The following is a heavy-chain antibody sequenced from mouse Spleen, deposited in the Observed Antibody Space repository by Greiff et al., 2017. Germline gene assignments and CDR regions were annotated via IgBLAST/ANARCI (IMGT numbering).Heavy chain of an antibody. CDR2: IDPENGDT. CDR3: TTRRYYDGSWYFDY. CDR1: GFNIKDDY. D-gene: IGHD1-1*01. V-gene: IGHV14-4*01. J-gene: IGHJ2*01. Sequence: VQLQQSGAELVRPGASVKLSCTASGFNIKDDYMHWVKQRPEQGLEWIGWIDPENGDTEYASKFQGKATLTADTSSNTAYLQLSSLTSEDSAVYYCTTRRYYDGSWYFDYWGQGTTLTVSS.